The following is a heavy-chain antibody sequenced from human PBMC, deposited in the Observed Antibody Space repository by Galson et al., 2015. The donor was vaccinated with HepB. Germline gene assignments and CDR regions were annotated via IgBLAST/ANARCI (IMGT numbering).Heavy chain of an antibody. CDR3: ARGIAPGGHGMDV. V-gene: IGHV6-1*01. Sequence: CAISGDSVSSNSAAWNWIRQSPSRGLEWLGRTYYRSKWYNDFAASVKSRITINADTFKNHFSLQLNSVTPEDTAVYYCARGIAPGGHGMDVWGQGTTVTVSS. J-gene: IGHJ6*02. CDR1: GDSVSSNSAA. CDR2: TYYRSKWYN. D-gene: IGHD6-13*01.